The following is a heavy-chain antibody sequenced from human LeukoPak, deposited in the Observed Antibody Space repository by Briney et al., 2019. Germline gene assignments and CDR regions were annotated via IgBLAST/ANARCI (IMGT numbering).Heavy chain of an antibody. J-gene: IGHJ5*02. Sequence: PSETLSLTCTVSGGSISSYYWSWIRQPPGKGLEWIGYIYYSGSTNYNPSLKSRVTISVDTSKNQFSLKLNSVTAADTAVYYCAKIGSGSLNWFDPWGQGTLVTVSS. CDR2: IYYSGST. V-gene: IGHV4-59*01. CDR3: AKIGSGSLNWFDP. CDR1: GGSISSYY. D-gene: IGHD1-26*01.